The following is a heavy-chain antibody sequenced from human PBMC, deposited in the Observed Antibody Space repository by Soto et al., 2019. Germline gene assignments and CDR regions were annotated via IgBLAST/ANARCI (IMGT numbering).Heavy chain of an antibody. V-gene: IGHV3-23*01. CDR1: GFTFSSYA. CDR3: AKDRGDCISTSCYLYYYYYGMDV. D-gene: IGHD2-2*01. J-gene: IGHJ6*02. Sequence: GGSLRLSCAASGFTFSSYAMSWVRQAPGKGLEWVSAISGSGGSTYYADSVKGRFTISRDNSKNTLYLQMNSLRAEDTAVYYCAKDRGDCISTSCYLYYYYYGMDVWGQGTTVTVSS. CDR2: ISGSGGST.